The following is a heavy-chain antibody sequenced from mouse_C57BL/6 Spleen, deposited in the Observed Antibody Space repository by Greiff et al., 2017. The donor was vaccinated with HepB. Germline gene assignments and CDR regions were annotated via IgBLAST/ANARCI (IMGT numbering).Heavy chain of an antibody. V-gene: IGHV1-15*01. D-gene: IGHD2-4*01. CDR2: IDPETGGT. CDR3: TREGDDYDGADY. Sequence: QVQLQQSGAELVRPGASVTLSCKASGYTFTDYEIHWVKQTPVHGLEWIGAIDPETGGTAYNQKFKGKAILTADKSSSTAYMELRSLTSEDSAVYYCTREGDDYDGADYWGQGTSVTVSS. J-gene: IGHJ4*01. CDR1: GYTFTDYE.